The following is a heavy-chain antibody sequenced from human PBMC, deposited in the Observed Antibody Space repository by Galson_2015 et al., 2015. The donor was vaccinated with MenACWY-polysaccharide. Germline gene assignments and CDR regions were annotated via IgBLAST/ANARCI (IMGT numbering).Heavy chain of an antibody. D-gene: IGHD3-22*01. CDR2: IYWDDDK. J-gene: IGHJ5*02. V-gene: IGHV2-5*02. Sequence: PALVKPTQTLTLTCTFSGFSLSTSGVGVGWIRQPPGKALEWLALIYWDDDKRYSPSLKSRLTITKDTSKNQVVLTMTNMDPVDTATYYCAHTRTATYYYDSSGYYSPRRFDPWGQGTLVTVSP. CDR1: GFSLSTSGVG. CDR3: AHTRTATYYYDSSGYYSPRRFDP.